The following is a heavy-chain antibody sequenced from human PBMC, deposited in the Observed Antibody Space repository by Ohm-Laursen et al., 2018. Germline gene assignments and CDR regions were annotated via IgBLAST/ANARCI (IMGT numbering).Heavy chain of an antibody. V-gene: IGHV3-23*01. Sequence: GSLRLSCSASGFTFSSYAMNWVRQAPGKGLEWVSGISGSGSRTYYADSVKGRFTISRDNSKNTLYLQMNSLRAEDTAVYYCAKVDSYTYDILTGYYTPWYFDYWGQGTLVTVSS. CDR1: GFTFSSYA. D-gene: IGHD3-9*01. J-gene: IGHJ4*02. CDR2: ISGSGSRT. CDR3: AKVDSYTYDILTGYYTPWYFDY.